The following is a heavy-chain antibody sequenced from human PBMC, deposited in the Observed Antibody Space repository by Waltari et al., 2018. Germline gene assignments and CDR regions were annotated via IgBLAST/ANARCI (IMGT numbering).Heavy chain of an antibody. CDR3: ARDQEYCASTRCPYYYYYSGLDV. Sequence: QVRLQESGPGLVKPAETLSLPCSAACGSMRSYYWPWIRQAPGKGLDWIGFIYGSGFTNYHPALKSRVTISADMSENQFSLRLSSVTAADTGIYYCARDQEYCASTRCPYYYYYSGLDVWGQGTTVTVSS. D-gene: IGHD2-2*01. CDR1: CGSMRSYY. V-gene: IGHV4-59*01. CDR2: IYGSGFT. J-gene: IGHJ6*02.